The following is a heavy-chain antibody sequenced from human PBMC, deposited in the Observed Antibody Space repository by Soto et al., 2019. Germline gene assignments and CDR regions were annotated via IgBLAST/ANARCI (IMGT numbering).Heavy chain of an antibody. J-gene: IGHJ6*02. Sequence: GGSLRLSCAASGFTFGDFWMNWVRQAPGKGLEWVANIKEDGSEKYFLDSVKGQFTISRDNAKNSLYLQINSLRAEDTGVYYCARDLGRTAAGYYYYDAMDVWGQGTTVTVSS. D-gene: IGHD2-2*01. CDR1: GFTFGDFW. CDR2: IKEDGSEK. V-gene: IGHV3-7*01. CDR3: ARDLGRTAAGYYYYDAMDV.